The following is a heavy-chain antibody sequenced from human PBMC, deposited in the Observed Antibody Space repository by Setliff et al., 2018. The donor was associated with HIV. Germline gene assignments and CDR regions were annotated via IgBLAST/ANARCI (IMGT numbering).Heavy chain of an antibody. J-gene: IGHJ4*02. CDR3: ARDFHWAFDF. CDR2: ISANTNNI. Sequence: GESLKISCAASGFTFSSYRMNWVRQAPGKGLEWVSHISANTNNIDYADSVKGRFTISRDNARDSLYLQMNNLRAEDTAVYYCARDFHWAFDFWGQGALVTVSS. CDR1: GFTFSSYR. V-gene: IGHV3-48*01. D-gene: IGHD7-27*01.